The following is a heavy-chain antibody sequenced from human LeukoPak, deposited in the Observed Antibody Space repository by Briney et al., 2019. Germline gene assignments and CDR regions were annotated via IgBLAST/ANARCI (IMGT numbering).Heavy chain of an antibody. CDR3: ARDLATVRGVNPVDY. CDR1: GFTFSSYA. J-gene: IGHJ4*02. D-gene: IGHD3-10*01. CDR2: ISGSGGST. Sequence: PGGSLRLSCAASGFTFSSYAMSWVRRAPGKGLEWVSAISGSGGSTYYADSVKGRFTISGDNSKNTLYLQMNSLRAEDTAVYYCARDLATVRGVNPVDYWGQGTLVTVSS. V-gene: IGHV3-23*01.